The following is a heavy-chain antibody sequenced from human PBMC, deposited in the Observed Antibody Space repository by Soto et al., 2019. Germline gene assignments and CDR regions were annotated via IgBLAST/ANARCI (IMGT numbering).Heavy chain of an antibody. CDR2: ISWNSGSI. CDR1: GFTFDDYA. V-gene: IGHV3-9*01. J-gene: IGHJ4*02. Sequence: EVQLVESGGGLVQPGRSLRLSCAASGFTFDDYAMHWVRQAPGKGLEWVSGISWNSGSIGYADSVKGRFTISRDNAKNSLYLHMNSLRAEDTALYYCAKDVGITIFGVVNGYFDYWGQGTLVTVSS. D-gene: IGHD3-3*01. CDR3: AKDVGITIFGVVNGYFDY.